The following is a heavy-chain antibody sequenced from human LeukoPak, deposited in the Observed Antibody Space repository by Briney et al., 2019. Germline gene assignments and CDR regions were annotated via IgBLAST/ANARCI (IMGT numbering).Heavy chain of an antibody. J-gene: IGHJ3*02. V-gene: IGHV1-2*02. CDR3: ARDRDPSSPYDALDI. CDR1: GYTFTGYY. D-gene: IGHD3-10*01. Sequence: GASVKVSCKASGYTFTGYYMYWVRQAPGQGLEWMGWINPNSSYTNYAQKFQGRVAMTRDTSIRTAYMELSRLRSDDTAVYYCARDRDPSSPYDALDIWGQGTKVTVSS. CDR2: INPNSSYT.